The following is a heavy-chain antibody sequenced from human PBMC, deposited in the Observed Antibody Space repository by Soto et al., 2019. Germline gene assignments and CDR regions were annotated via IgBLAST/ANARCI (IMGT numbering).Heavy chain of an antibody. CDR1: GGSISSSSYY. J-gene: IGHJ6*02. CDR3: AKVRYYDNQYYVVDV. CDR2: LYYRGST. D-gene: IGHD3-9*01. V-gene: IGHV4-39*01. Sequence: PSETLSLTCTVSGGSISSSSYYWGWMRQPPRKGLEWIGCLYYRGSTYYCRSLKSRDTISIETSKSQFSLSLTSVTAADTAVYYCAKVRYYDNQYYVVDVWGQGTTVTVSS.